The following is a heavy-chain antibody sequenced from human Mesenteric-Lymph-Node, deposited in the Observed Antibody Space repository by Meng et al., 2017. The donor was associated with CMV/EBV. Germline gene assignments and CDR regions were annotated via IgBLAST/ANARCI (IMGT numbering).Heavy chain of an antibody. Sequence: SETLSLTCTVSGYSISSGYYWGWIRQPPGKGLEWIGSIYHSGSTYYNPSLKSRVTISVDTSKNQFSLKLSSVTAADTAVYYCARDPRYDILTGYLNYGMDVWGQGTTVTVSS. CDR2: IYHSGST. CDR3: ARDPRYDILTGYLNYGMDV. V-gene: IGHV4-38-2*02. D-gene: IGHD3-9*01. J-gene: IGHJ6*02. CDR1: GYSISSGYY.